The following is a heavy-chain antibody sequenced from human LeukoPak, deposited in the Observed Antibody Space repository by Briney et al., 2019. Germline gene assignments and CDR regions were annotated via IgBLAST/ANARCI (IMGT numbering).Heavy chain of an antibody. Sequence: RASLRLSCAASGFTFSSYWMSWVRQAPGKGLEWVANIKHDGSEKYYADSVKGRFTISRDNAKNSLYLQMNSLRAEDTAVYYCAREAPIVVVPDAGTYYGMDVWGKGTTVTVSS. CDR1: GFTFSSYW. J-gene: IGHJ6*04. CDR2: IKHDGSEK. V-gene: IGHV3-7*04. D-gene: IGHD2-2*01. CDR3: AREAPIVVVPDAGTYYGMDV.